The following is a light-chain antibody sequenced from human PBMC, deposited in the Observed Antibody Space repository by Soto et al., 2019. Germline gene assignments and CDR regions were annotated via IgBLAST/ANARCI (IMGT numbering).Light chain of an antibody. J-gene: IGKJ5*01. CDR2: FAS. CDR3: QQSYSAPIT. CDR1: QSIRNY. V-gene: IGKV1-39*01. Sequence: DIQMPQSPSSLSASVGSRGTITCRASQSIRNYLNWYQQKPGPAPQLLIYFASSLQSGVPSSFSGSGSGTDFTLTITSLQPEDFATYFCQQSYSAPITFGQAARLEIK.